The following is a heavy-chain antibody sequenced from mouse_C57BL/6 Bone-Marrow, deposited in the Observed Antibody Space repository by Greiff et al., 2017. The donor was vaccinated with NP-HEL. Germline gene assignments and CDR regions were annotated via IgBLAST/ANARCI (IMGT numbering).Heavy chain of an antibody. Sequence: QVQLQQSGAELVKPGASVKMSCKASGYTFTSYWITWVKQRPGQGLEWIGDIYPGSGSTNYNEKFKSKATLTVDTSSSTAYMQLSSLTSEDSAVYYCARLGYYVNYAMDYWGQGTSVTVSS. CDR3: ARLGYYVNYAMDY. CDR2: IYPGSGST. V-gene: IGHV1-55*01. D-gene: IGHD2-3*01. J-gene: IGHJ4*01. CDR1: GYTFTSYW.